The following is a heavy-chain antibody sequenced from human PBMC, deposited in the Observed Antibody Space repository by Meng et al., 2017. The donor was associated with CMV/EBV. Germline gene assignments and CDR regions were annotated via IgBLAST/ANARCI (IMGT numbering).Heavy chain of an antibody. CDR2: IYWDDDK. V-gene: IGHV2-5*02. CDR1: GFSLSTSGVG. CDR3: ARGGLRGFDY. Sequence: IPLEGSGSPLVKPTQTLTLTCNFSGFSLSTSGVGVGWIRQPPGKALEWLGIIYWDDDKRYSPSLKSRLTITKDTSKNQVVLTMTNMDPVDTATYYCARGGLRGFDYWGQGTLVTVSS. D-gene: IGHD4-17*01. J-gene: IGHJ4*02.